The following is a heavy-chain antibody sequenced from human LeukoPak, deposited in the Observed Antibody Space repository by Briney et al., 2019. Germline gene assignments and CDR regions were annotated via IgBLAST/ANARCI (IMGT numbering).Heavy chain of an antibody. Sequence: SETLSLTCTVSGGSISSYYWSWIRQPPGKGLEWIGYFYYSGSTNYNPSLKSRVTISVDTSKNHFSLKLSSVTAADTAVYYCARDGDYYDSSSIYFDYWGQGTLVTVSS. D-gene: IGHD3-22*01. CDR1: GGSISSYY. J-gene: IGHJ4*02. CDR3: ARDGDYYDSSSIYFDY. V-gene: IGHV4-59*01. CDR2: FYYSGST.